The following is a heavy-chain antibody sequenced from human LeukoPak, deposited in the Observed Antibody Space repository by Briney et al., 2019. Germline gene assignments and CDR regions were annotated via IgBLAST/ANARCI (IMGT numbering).Heavy chain of an antibody. V-gene: IGHV3-49*04. D-gene: IGHD1-20*01. CDR1: GFTFGDYA. CDR3: TRGYLERCWFDP. Sequence: GGSLRLSCTASGFTFGDYAMSWVRQAPGKGLEWVGFIRSKAYGGTTEYAASVKGRFTISRDDSKSIAYLQMNSLKTEDTAVYYCTRGYLERCWFDPWGQGTLVTVSS. J-gene: IGHJ5*02. CDR2: IRSKAYGGTT.